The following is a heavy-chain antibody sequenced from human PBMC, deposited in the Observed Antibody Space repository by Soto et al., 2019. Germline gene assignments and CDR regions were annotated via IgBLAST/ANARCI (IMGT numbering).Heavy chain of an antibody. Sequence: QVQLQQWGAGLLKPSETLSLTCAVYGGSFSGYDWTWIRQPPGTGLEWIGEINHSGSSNYNPSLKTRATISVDTSKNQFSLKLTSVTAADTAVYYCASDKITGVCDYWGQGTLVTVSS. CDR3: ASDKITGVCDY. CDR2: INHSGSS. CDR1: GGSFSGYD. J-gene: IGHJ4*02. D-gene: IGHD2-8*02. V-gene: IGHV4-34*01.